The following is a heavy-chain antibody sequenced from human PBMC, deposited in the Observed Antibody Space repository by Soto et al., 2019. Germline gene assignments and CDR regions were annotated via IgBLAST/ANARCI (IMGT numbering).Heavy chain of an antibody. V-gene: IGHV3-15*01. Sequence: GGSLRLSCAASGFTFSNAWMSWVRQAPGKGLEWVGRIKSKTDGGTTDYAAPVKGRFTISRDDSKNTLYLQMNSLKTEDTAVYYCTTDPHPYYYDSSGYYLDYWGQGTLVTVSS. J-gene: IGHJ4*02. CDR1: GFTFSNAW. D-gene: IGHD3-22*01. CDR2: IKSKTDGGTT. CDR3: TTDPHPYYYDSSGYYLDY.